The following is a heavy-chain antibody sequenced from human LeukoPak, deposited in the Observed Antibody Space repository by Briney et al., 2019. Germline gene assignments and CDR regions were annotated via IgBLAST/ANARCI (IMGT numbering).Heavy chain of an antibody. CDR1: GGTFSSYA. CDR3: ARGPTLIWRYYFDY. D-gene: IGHD2-21*01. CDR2: IIPIFGTA. Sequence: GASVKVTCKASGGTFSSYAISWVRQAPGQGLEWMGGIIPIFGTANYAQKFQGRVTITTDESTGTAYMELSSLRSEDTAVYYCARGPTLIWRYYFDYWGQGTLVTVSS. V-gene: IGHV1-69*05. J-gene: IGHJ4*02.